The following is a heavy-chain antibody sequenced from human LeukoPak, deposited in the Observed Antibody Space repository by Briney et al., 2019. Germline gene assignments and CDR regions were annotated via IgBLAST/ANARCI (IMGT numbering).Heavy chain of an antibody. CDR2: ISAYNGNT. V-gene: IGHV1-18*01. CDR1: GYTFTSYG. J-gene: IGHJ4*02. Sequence: GASVKVSCKASGYTFTSYGISWVRQAPGQGLEWMGWISAYNGNTNYAQKLQGRVTMTTDTSTSTAYMELRSLRSDDTAVYYCARDLAINRLLGATTNYWGQGTLVTVSS. CDR3: ARDLAINRLLGATTNY. D-gene: IGHD1-26*01.